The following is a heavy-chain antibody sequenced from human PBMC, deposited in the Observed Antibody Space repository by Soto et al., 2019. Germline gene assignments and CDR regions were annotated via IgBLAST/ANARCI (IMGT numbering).Heavy chain of an antibody. Sequence: LRLSCAGSVCTFSDHYIDWVRQAPGKGLEWVGRSRDKAQGYSTAYAASVKGRFTTSRDESKNILYLQMHSLRAEDTAVYYCFPSLRDYGMDVWGQGTTVTVSS. CDR2: SRDKAQGYST. CDR3: FPSLRDYGMDV. J-gene: IGHJ6*02. V-gene: IGHV3-72*01. D-gene: IGHD3-9*01. CDR1: VCTFSDHY.